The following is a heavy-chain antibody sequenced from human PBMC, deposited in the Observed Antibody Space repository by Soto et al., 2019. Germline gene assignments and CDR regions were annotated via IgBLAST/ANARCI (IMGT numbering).Heavy chain of an antibody. V-gene: IGHV1-18*01. CDR2: ISAHNGNT. J-gene: IGHJ4*02. Sequence: QVHLVQSGAEVKKPGASVKVSCKASGYTFTSYGITWVRQAPGQGLEWMGWISAHNGNTDYAQKLQGRVIVTRDTSTSTAYMELRILRSDDTGVYYCARGRYGDYWGQGALVTVSS. D-gene: IGHD1-1*01. CDR3: ARGRYGDY. CDR1: GYTFTSYG.